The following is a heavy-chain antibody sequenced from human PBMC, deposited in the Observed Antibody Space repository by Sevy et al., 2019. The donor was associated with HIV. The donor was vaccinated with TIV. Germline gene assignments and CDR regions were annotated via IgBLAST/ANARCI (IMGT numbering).Heavy chain of an antibody. CDR3: ATRINDSSGYLLDY. D-gene: IGHD3-22*01. CDR2: IYYSGST. V-gene: IGHV4-31*03. J-gene: IGHJ4*02. Sequence: SETLSLTCTVSGGSISSGGYYWXWIRQHPGKGLEWIGYIYYSGSTYYNPSLKSRVTISVDTSKNQFSLKLSSVTAADTAVYYCATRINDSSGYLLDYWGQGTLVTVSS. CDR1: GGSISSGGYY.